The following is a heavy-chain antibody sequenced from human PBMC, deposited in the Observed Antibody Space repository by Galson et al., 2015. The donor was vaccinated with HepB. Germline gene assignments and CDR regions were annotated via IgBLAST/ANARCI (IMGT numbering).Heavy chain of an antibody. J-gene: IGHJ4*02. Sequence: SLRLSCAVSGFTVSYNYMSWVRQAPGKGLEWVSIIYNDDNTNYADTVKGRFTVSRHNSMNTMYLQMNSLRTEDTAVYFCVSDRADGYFDWFPAHWGQGTLVTVSS. D-gene: IGHD3-9*01. CDR1: GFTVSYNY. V-gene: IGHV3-53*04. CDR3: VSDRADGYFDWFPAH. CDR2: IYNDDNT.